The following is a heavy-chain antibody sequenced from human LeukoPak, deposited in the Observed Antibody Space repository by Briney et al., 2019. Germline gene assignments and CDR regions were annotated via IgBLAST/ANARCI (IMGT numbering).Heavy chain of an antibody. CDR3: ARGELLWFGELTLLDY. CDR2: MYYSGST. V-gene: IGHV4-59*02. Sequence: GSLRLSCAASGFTVSRNYMSWIRQPPGKGLEWIGTMYYSGSTDQNPSLKSRVSILVDTSKKQFSLKLNSVTAADTAVYYCARGELLWFGELTLLDYWGQGTLVTVSS. J-gene: IGHJ4*02. D-gene: IGHD3-10*01. CDR1: GFTVSRNY.